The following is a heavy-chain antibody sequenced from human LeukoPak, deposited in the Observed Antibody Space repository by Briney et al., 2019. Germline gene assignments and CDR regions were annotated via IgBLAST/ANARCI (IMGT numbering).Heavy chain of an antibody. CDR1: GFTFGDYA. D-gene: IGHD3-22*01. CDR2: IRSKGYGGTT. J-gene: IGHJ4*02. Sequence: GGSLRLSCTASGFTFGDYAMSWVRQAPGKGLEWVGFIRSKGYGGTTEYAASVKGRFTISRDDSKTIAYLQMNSLKTEDTAVCYCTRGAYYYDSSGYPRFDYWGQGTLVTVSS. V-gene: IGHV3-49*04. CDR3: TRGAYYYDSSGYPRFDY.